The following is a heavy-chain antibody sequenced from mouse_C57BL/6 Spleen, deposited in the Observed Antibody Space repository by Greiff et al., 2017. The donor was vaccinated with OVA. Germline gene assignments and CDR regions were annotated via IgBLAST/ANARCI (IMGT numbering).Heavy chain of an antibody. Sequence: QVQLQQPGAELVMPGASVKLSCKASGYTFTSYWMHWVKQRPGQGLEWIGEIDPSDSYTNYNQKFKGKSTLTVDKSSSTAYMQLSSLTSEDSAVYDCARADCGSSDEAMAYWGQGTSVTVSA. J-gene: IGHJ4*01. CDR2: IDPSDSYT. CDR3: ARADCGSSDEAMAY. CDR1: GYTFTSYW. D-gene: IGHD1-1*01. V-gene: IGHV1-69*01.